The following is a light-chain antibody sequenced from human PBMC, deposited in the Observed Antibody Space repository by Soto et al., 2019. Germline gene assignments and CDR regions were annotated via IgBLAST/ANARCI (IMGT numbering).Light chain of an antibody. CDR2: GAS. Sequence: EIVLTQSPGNLSLSPGERATLSCRASQSVSSSYLAWYQQKPGQAPRLLIYGASSRATGIPDRFSGSGSGTDFTLTISRLEPDDFAVYYCQQYGSSPTFGGGTKVEIK. CDR3: QQYGSSPT. J-gene: IGKJ4*02. V-gene: IGKV3-20*01. CDR1: QSVSSSY.